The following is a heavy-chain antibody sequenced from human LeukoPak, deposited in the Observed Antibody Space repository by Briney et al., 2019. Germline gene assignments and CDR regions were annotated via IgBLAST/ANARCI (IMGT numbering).Heavy chain of an antibody. CDR3: ARGKRELNGLKLELRLGFDP. CDR2: ISTYNGDT. J-gene: IGHJ5*02. D-gene: IGHD1-7*01. Sequence: ASVKVSCKASGYTFTTYGISWVRQAPGQGLEWMGWISTYNGDTNYAQKVQGRVTMTTDTSTSTAYMELRSLRSDDTAVYYCARGKRELNGLKLELRLGFDPWGQGALVTVSS. CDR1: GYTFTTYG. V-gene: IGHV1-18*01.